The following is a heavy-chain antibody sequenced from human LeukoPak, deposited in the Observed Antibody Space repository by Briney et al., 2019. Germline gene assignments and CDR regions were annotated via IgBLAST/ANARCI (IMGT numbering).Heavy chain of an antibody. CDR3: ASLSHIVVVTAIPVADY. D-gene: IGHD2-21*02. CDR2: IWYDGSNK. V-gene: IGHV3-33*01. J-gene: IGHJ4*02. CDR1: GFTFSSYG. Sequence: GGSLRLSCAASGFTFSSYGMHWVRQAPGKGLEWVAVIWYDGSNKYYADSVKGRFTISRDNSKNTLYLQMNSLRAEDTAVYYCASLSHIVVVTAIPVADYWGQGTLVTVSS.